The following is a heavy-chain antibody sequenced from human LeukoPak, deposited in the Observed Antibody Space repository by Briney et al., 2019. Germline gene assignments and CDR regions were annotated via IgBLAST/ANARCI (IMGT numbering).Heavy chain of an antibody. CDR1: GGSVSDGNYY. V-gene: IGHV4-61*02. CDR3: ARVSNDAARSLDS. CDR2: IYSSEDT. Sequence: SETQSLTCTVSGGSVSDGNYYWTWVRQPAGKGLEWIGRIYSSEDTKYNPSLKSRVTISLDTSKNQFALRLTSVTAADTAVYYCARVSNDAARSLDSWGQGTLVTVSS. D-gene: IGHD6-6*01. J-gene: IGHJ4*02.